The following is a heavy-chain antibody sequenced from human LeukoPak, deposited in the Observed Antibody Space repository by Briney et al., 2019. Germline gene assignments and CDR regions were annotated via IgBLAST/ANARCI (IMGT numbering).Heavy chain of an antibody. CDR3: AKGPSSSSYFDYFDY. J-gene: IGHJ4*02. V-gene: IGHV3-9*03. CDR2: ISWNSGSI. CDR1: GFTFDDYA. D-gene: IGHD6-6*01. Sequence: PGRSLRLSCAASGFTFDDYAMHWVRQALGKGLEWVSGISWNSGSIGYADSVKGRFTISRDNAKNSLYLQMNSLRAEDMALYYCAKGPSSSSYFDYFDYWGQGTLVTVSS.